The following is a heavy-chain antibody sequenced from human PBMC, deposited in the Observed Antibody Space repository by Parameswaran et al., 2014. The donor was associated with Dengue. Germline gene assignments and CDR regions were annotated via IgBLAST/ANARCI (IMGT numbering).Heavy chain of an antibody. Sequence: WVRQAPGQGLEWMGWISTYNNNTNYAQKLQGRVTMTTDTSTSTAYMELRSLRSDDTAVYYCARDLSSIAAHYYYYGMDVWGQGDHGSPSP. J-gene: IGHJ6*02. CDR3: ARDLSSIAAHYYYYGMDV. CDR2: ISTYNNNT. V-gene: IGHV1-18*01. D-gene: IGHD6-6*01.